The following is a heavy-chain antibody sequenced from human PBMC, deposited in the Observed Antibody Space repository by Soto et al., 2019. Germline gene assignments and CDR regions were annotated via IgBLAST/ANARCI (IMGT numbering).Heavy chain of an antibody. CDR1: GGSISSGGYY. D-gene: IGHD2-2*01. V-gene: IGHV4-31*03. J-gene: IGHJ3*02. CDR3: ASPYCSSTSCWYDACDI. CDR2: IYYSGST. Sequence: QVQLQESGPGLVKPSQTLSLTCTVSGGSISSGGYYWSWIRQHPGKGLEWIGYIYYSGSTYYNPSLKSRVTISVDTSKNQFSLKLSSVTAADTAVYYCASPYCSSTSCWYDACDIWGQGTMVTVSS.